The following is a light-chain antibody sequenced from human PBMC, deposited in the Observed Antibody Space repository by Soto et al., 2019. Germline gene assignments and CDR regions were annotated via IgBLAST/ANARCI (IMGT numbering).Light chain of an antibody. CDR2: GAS. V-gene: IGKV3-20*01. J-gene: IGKJ4*01. Sequence: EXVLTQSPGTLSLSPGERASLSCRASQDVSNSYLAWYQQKPGQAPRLLIYGASSRATGIPDRFSGGGSGTDFTLAISRLEPEDFAVYYCQQYGSSPLTFGGGTKVDIK. CDR1: QDVSNSY. CDR3: QQYGSSPLT.